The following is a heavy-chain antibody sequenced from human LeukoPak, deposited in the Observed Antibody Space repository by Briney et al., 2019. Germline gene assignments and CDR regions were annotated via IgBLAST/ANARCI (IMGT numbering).Heavy chain of an antibody. CDR3: ARAGNDSSGYYPFDY. V-gene: IGHV1-69*04. CDR2: IIPILGIA. J-gene: IGHJ4*02. CDR1: GGTFSSYA. D-gene: IGHD3-22*01. Sequence: ASVTVSCKASGGTFSSYAISWVRQAPGQGLEWMGRIIPILGIANYAQKFQGRVTITADKSTSTAYMELSSVRSEDTAVYYCARAGNDSSGYYPFDYWGQGTLVTVSS.